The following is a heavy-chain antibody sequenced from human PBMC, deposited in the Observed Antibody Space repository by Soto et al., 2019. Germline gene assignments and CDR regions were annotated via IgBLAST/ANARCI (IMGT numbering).Heavy chain of an antibody. Sequence: LRLSCAASGFTFSSHTMNWVRQAPGKGLEWISYITSTSSTKNYADSVKGRFTISRDNANNSLYLQMNSLRDEDTAVYYCARRITMVRGPYCYYAMDVWGQGTTVTVS. V-gene: IGHV3-48*02. CDR3: ARRITMVRGPYCYYAMDV. CDR1: GFTFSSHT. D-gene: IGHD3-10*01. J-gene: IGHJ6*02. CDR2: ITSTSSTK.